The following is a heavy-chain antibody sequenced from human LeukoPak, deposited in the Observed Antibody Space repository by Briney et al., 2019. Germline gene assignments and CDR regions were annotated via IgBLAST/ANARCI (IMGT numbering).Heavy chain of an antibody. CDR1: GFTFSNYW. CDR3: ARTEPLYQLLSLYSAFDI. CDR2: IYYSGST. V-gene: IGHV4-39*01. D-gene: IGHD2-2*01. J-gene: IGHJ3*02. Sequence: GSLRLSCAASGFTFSNYWMGWVRQAPGKGLEWIGSIYYSGSTYYNPSLKSRVTISVDTSKKQFSLKLSSVTAADTAVYYCARTEPLYQLLSLYSAFDIWGQGTMVTVSS.